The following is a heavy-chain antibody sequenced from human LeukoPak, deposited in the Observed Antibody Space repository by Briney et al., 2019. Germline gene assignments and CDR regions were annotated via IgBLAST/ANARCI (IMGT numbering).Heavy chain of an antibody. V-gene: IGHV4-61*02. CDR3: AAGAGDFDH. CDR2: IYTSGST. Sequence: PSQTLSLTCTVSGGSISSGSYYWSWIRQPAGKGLEWIGRIYTSGSTNYNPSLKSRVTISVDTSKNQFSLKLSSVTAADTAVYYCAAGAGDFDHWGQGILVTVSS. J-gene: IGHJ4*02. CDR1: GGSISSGSYY. D-gene: IGHD1-14*01.